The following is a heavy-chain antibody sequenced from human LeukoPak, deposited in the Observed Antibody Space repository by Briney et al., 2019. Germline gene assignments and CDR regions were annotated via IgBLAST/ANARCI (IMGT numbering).Heavy chain of an antibody. D-gene: IGHD2-21*01. J-gene: IGHJ4*02. CDR3: ARVYSLMDRAEYYFDS. CDR2: IYSGGGT. V-gene: IGHV3-53*01. Sequence: GGSLRLSCAASGFTVSNNYMSWVRQAPGKGLEWDSVIYSGGGTNSADSVKGRFTISRDNSKNTLYLQMNSLRAEDTAVYYCARVYSLMDRAEYYFDSWGQGTLVTVSS. CDR1: GFTVSNNY.